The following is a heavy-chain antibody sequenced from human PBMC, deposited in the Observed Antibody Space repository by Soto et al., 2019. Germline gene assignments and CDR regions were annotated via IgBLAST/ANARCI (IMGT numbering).Heavy chain of an antibody. CDR3: AREGYYDSLISYYGMDV. V-gene: IGHV1-69*13. D-gene: IGHD3-3*01. CDR2: IIPIFGTA. CDR1: GGTFSSYA. J-gene: IGHJ6*02. Sequence: GASVKVSCKASGGTFSSYAISWVRQAPGQGLEWMGGIIPIFGTANYAQKFQGRVTITADESTSTAYMELSSLRSEDTAVYYCAREGYYDSLISYYGMDVWGQGTTVTVSS.